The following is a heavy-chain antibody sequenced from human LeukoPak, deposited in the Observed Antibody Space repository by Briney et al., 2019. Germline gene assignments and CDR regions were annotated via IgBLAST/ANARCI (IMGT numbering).Heavy chain of an antibody. V-gene: IGHV3-23*01. J-gene: IGHJ6*02. CDR1: GLTFDNYA. D-gene: IGHD3-16*01. CDR3: ATSWGPDTSAFRWGRDGMDV. Sequence: GGSLRLSCAVSGLTFDNYAMSWVRQAPGRGLEWVSAISKSGGHTYYTPSAKGRFTIYRDNSKNTQYLQMNSLRAEDTAVYYCATSWGPDTSAFRWGRDGMDVWGQGTTVIVSS. CDR2: ISKSGGHT.